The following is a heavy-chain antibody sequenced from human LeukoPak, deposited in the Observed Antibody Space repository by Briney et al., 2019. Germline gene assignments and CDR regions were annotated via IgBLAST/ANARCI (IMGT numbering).Heavy chain of an antibody. CDR1: GYTFTSYG. CDR2: ISAYNGNT. J-gene: IGHJ4*02. D-gene: IGHD6-6*01. Sequence: ASVKVSCKASGYTFTSYGISWARQAPGQGLEWMGWISAYNGNTNYAQKLQGRVTMTTDTSTSTAYMELRSLRSDDTAVYYCARDANMYSSSSADYWGQGTLVTVSS. V-gene: IGHV1-18*01. CDR3: ARDANMYSSSSADY.